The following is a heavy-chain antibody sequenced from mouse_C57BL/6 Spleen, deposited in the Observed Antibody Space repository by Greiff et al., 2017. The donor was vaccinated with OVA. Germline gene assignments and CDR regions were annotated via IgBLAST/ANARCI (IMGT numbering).Heavy chain of an antibody. CDR2: ISSGSSTI. CDR3: ARHYGYAMDY. CDR1: GFTFSDYG. Sequence: EVKLVESGGGLVKPGGSLKLSCAASGFTFSDYGMHWVRQGPEKGLEWVAYISSGSSTIYYADTVKGRFTISRDNAKNTLFLHMTSLRSEVTAMYYCARHYGYAMDYWGQGTSVTVSS. J-gene: IGHJ4*01. D-gene: IGHD1-1*02. V-gene: IGHV5-17*01.